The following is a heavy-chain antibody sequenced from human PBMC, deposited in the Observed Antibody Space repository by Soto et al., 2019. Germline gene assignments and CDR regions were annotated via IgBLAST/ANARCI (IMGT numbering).Heavy chain of an antibody. CDR1: GGSISSGDYY. V-gene: IGHV4-30-4*01. CDR3: ARDTDGYNYYFDY. D-gene: IGHD5-12*01. Sequence: PSETLSLTCTVSGGSISSGDYYWSWIRQPPGKGLEWIGYIYYSGSTYCNPSLKSRVTISVDTSKNQFSLKLSSVTAADTAVYYCARDTDGYNYYFDYWGQGTLVTVSS. J-gene: IGHJ4*02. CDR2: IYYSGST.